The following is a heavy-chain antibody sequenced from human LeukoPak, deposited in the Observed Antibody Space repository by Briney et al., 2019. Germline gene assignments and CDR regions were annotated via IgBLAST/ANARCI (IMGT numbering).Heavy chain of an antibody. CDR2: MWFGATT. V-gene: IGHV4-39*07. D-gene: IGHD1-26*01. J-gene: IGHJ4*02. CDR1: GDSISSSNSY. CDR3: ARGRRGSYFQDY. Sequence: SETLSLTCTVSGDSISSSNSYWGWIRQPPGKGLEWIGSMWFGATTSYDPSLKSRVTISIDPSKNQFSLKLSSVTAADTALYYCARGRRGSYFQDYWGQGTLVAVSS.